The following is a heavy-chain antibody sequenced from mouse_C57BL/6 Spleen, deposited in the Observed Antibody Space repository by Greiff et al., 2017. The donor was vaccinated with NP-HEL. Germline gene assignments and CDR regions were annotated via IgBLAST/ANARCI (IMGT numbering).Heavy chain of an antibody. V-gene: IGHV5-16*01. CDR3: ARVILLYFDY. D-gene: IGHD1-1*01. CDR1: GFTFSDYY. J-gene: IGHJ2*01. CDR2: INYDGSST. Sequence: EVNVVESEGGLVQPGSSMKLSCTASGFTFSDYYMAWVRQVPEKGLEWVANINYDGSSTYYLDSLKSRFIISRDNAKNILYLQMSSLKSEDTATYYCARVILLYFDYWGQGTTLTVSS.